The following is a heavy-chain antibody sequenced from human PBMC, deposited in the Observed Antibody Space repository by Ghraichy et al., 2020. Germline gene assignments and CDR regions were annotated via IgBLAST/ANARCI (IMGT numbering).Heavy chain of an antibody. CDR3: ARANPDGEVIVQTNWFDP. V-gene: IGHV4-61*01. CDR1: GGSVSSGSYY. J-gene: IGHJ5*02. D-gene: IGHD3-16*02. Sequence: SETLSLTCTVSGGSVSSGSYYRSWIRQPPGKGLEWIGYIYYSGSTNYNPSLKSRVTISVDTSKNQFSLKLSSVTAADTAVYYCARANPDGEVIVQTNWFDPWGQGTLVTVSS. CDR2: IYYSGST.